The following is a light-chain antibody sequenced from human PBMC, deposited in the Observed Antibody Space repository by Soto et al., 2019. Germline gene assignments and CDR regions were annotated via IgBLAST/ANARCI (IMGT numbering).Light chain of an antibody. J-gene: IGLJ2*01. CDR2: GNS. CDR3: PSYASCLRGSVV. V-gene: IGLV1-40*01. Sequence: QSVLTQPPSVSGAPGQRGTISCTGSSANIGAGYDVHWYQQLPGTATKLLIYGNSNRPSGVPDRFSGSKSGTSASLAITGLQAEDEADYSCPSYASCLRGSVVFGGGTKLTVL. CDR1: SANIGAGYD.